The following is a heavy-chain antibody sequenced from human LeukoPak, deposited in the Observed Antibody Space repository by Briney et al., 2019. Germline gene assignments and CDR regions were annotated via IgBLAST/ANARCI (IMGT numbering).Heavy chain of an antibody. V-gene: IGHV1-8*01. D-gene: IGHD3-10*01. CDR3: TKGSNSGTYRDF. CDR2: MNPNTGGT. J-gene: IGHJ4*02. CDR1: VYTFTNFD. Sequence: ASVKVSCKASVYTFTNFDINWARQATGQGLEWMGWMNPNTGGTGYAQKFQGRVIMTRDTSISTAYMELRTLTSEDSAVYYCTKGSNSGTYRDFWGQGTLVTVS.